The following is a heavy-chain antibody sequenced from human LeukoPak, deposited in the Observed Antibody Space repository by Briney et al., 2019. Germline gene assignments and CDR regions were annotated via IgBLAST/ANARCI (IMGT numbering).Heavy chain of an antibody. D-gene: IGHD2-8*01. Sequence: NPSETLSLTCTVSGGSISSGDYYWSWIRQHPGKGLEWIGYIYYSGSTYYNPSLKSRVTISVDTSKNQFSLKLSSVTAADTAVYYCARAGNGGDYNYGMDVWGQGTTVTVS. CDR3: ARAGNGGDYNYGMDV. CDR1: GGSISSGDYY. CDR2: IYYSGST. V-gene: IGHV4-31*03. J-gene: IGHJ6*02.